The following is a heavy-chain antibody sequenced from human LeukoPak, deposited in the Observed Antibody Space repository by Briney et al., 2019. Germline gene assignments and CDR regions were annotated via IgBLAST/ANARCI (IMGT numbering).Heavy chain of an antibody. CDR3: AREGSMTARPFVSIDY. V-gene: IGHV4-4*07. CDR1: GGSISSYY. Sequence: SETLSLTCTVSGGSISSYYWSWVRQPAGKGLEWIGRIHTSGSTNYNPSLESRVTMSVDTSKNQFSLKLSSVTAADTAVYYCAREGSMTARPFVSIDYWGQGTLVTVSS. J-gene: IGHJ4*02. CDR2: IHTSGST. D-gene: IGHD6-6*01.